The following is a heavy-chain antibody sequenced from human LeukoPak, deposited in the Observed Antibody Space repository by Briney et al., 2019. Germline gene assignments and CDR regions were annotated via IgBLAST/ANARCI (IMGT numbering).Heavy chain of an antibody. CDR1: GFTFDDYG. Sequence: GGSLRLSCAASGFTFDDYGMSWVRQAPGKGLEWVSSISSDSNYIYYADSMKGRFTISRDNSKNTLYLQMNSLRAEDTAVYYCARGYSSSWYWFDPWGQGTLVTVSS. D-gene: IGHD6-13*01. V-gene: IGHV3-21*01. J-gene: IGHJ5*02. CDR3: ARGYSSSWYWFDP. CDR2: ISSDSNYI.